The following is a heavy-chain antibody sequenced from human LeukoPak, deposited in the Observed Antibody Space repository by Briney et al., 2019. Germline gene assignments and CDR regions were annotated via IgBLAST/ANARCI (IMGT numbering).Heavy chain of an antibody. CDR2: IIPILGIA. J-gene: IGHJ4*02. CDR3: ARAWNSYYYDSSGYYDWY. CDR1: GYTFTGYY. D-gene: IGHD3-22*01. V-gene: IGHV1-69*04. Sequence: SVKVSCKASGYTFTGYYMHWVRQAPGQGLEWMGRIIPILGIANYAQKFQGRVTITADKSTSTAYMELSSLRSEDTAVYYCARAWNSYYYDSSGYYDWYWGQGTLVTVSS.